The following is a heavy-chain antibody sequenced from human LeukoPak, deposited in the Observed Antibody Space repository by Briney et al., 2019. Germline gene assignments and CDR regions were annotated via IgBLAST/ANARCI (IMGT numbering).Heavy chain of an antibody. CDR2: ISGSGGST. D-gene: IGHD1-14*01. CDR1: GFTFNNYV. Sequence: GGSLRLSCAASGFTFNNYVMSWVRQAPGKGLEWVSAISGSGGSTYYADSVKGRFTISRDNSKNTLYLQMNSLRAEDTAVYYXXXXRNEHLMIPDYWGQGTLVTVSS. V-gene: IGHV3-23*01. CDR3: XXXRNEHLMIPDY. J-gene: IGHJ4*02.